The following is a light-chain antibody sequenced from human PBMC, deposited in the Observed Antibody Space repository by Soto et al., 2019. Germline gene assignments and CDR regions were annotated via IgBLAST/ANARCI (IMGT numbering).Light chain of an antibody. J-gene: IGKJ2*01. CDR1: QSVGRN. V-gene: IGKV3-15*01. Sequence: EIVMTQSPTTLSLSPGERATLSCRVSQSVGRNLAWYQQKPGQAPRLLIYGASTRATGIPARFSGSGSGTDFTLTISSLQSEDFVVYYCQQYNNWPPYTFGQGTKVDIK. CDR2: GAS. CDR3: QQYNNWPPYT.